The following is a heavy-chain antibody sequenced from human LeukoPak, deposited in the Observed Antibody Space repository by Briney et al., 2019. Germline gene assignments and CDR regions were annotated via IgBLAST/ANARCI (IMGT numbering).Heavy chain of an antibody. CDR1: VGSISSYY. CDR3: ARVLVPAAMTVWFDP. J-gene: IGHJ5*02. V-gene: IGHV4-59*01. Sequence: SETLSLTCTVSVGSISSYYWRWIRDPRGRGLEWIGYIYYSGSTNYNPPLKSRVTISVNTSKNQFSLKLSSVTAADTAVYYCARVLVPAAMTVWFDPWGQGTLVTVSS. CDR2: IYYSGST. D-gene: IGHD2-2*01.